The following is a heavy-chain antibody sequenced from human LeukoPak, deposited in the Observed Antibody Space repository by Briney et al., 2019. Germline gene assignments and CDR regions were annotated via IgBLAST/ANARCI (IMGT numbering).Heavy chain of an antibody. CDR2: ITRDGSST. CDR1: GFTFSSSW. V-gene: IGHV3-74*01. CDR3: ARDPGYESWSPFWGGMDV. D-gene: IGHD3-16*01. Sequence: GGSLRLSCAASGFTFSSSWMHWVRQAPGKGLVWVSRITRDGSSTTYANSVKGRFTTSRDNAKNTLYLQMDSLRDDDTAVYYCARDPGYESWSPFWGGMDVWGNGTTVIVSS. J-gene: IGHJ6*04.